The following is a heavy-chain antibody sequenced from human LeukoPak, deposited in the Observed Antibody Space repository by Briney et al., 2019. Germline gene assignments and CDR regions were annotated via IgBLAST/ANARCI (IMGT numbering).Heavy chain of an antibody. V-gene: IGHV4-39*07. Sequence: PSQTLSLTCTVSGGSISSGSYYWSWIRQPPGKGLEWIGSIYHSGNTYYNPSLKSRVTISVDTSKNQFSLKLNSVTAADTAVYYCARAGYGDSDFDYWGQGTLVTASS. CDR3: ARAGYGDSDFDY. D-gene: IGHD4-17*01. CDR1: GGSISSGSYY. CDR2: IYHSGNT. J-gene: IGHJ4*02.